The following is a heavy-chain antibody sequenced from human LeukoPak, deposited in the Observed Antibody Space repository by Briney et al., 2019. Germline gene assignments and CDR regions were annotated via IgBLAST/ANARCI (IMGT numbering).Heavy chain of an antibody. D-gene: IGHD2-8*01. J-gene: IGHJ6*03. CDR3: ARDARMDYYYYYMDV. CDR2: IYSGGST. CDR1: GFTVSSNY. Sequence: GGSLRLSCAASGFTVSSNYMGWVRQAPGKGLEWVSVIYSGGSTYYADSVKGRFTISRDNSKNTLYLQMNSLRAEDTAVYYCARDARMDYYYYYMDVWGKGTTVTVSS. V-gene: IGHV3-66*02.